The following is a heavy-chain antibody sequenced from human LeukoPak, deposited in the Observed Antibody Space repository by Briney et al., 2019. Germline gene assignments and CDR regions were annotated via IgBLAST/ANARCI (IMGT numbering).Heavy chain of an antibody. CDR2: IYSGDRT. Sequence: GGSLRLSCAASGFTFSSYSMTWVHQAPGKGLEWVSVIYSGDRTHYADSVKGRFTISRDNSKNTLYLQMNSLRAEDTAVYYCARDRDFDYWGQGTLVTVSS. CDR1: GFTFSSYS. V-gene: IGHV3-53*01. J-gene: IGHJ4*02. CDR3: ARDRDFDY.